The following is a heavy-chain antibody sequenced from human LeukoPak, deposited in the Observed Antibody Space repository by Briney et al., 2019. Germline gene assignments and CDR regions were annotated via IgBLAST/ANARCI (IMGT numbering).Heavy chain of an antibody. Sequence: SETLSLTCAVYGGSFSGYYWSWIRQPPGKGLEWIGEINHSGSTNYNPSLKSRVTISVDTSKNQFSLKLSSVTAADTAVYYCARGQCLWWLQLNAFDIWGQGTMVTVSS. V-gene: IGHV4-34*01. CDR1: GGSFSGYY. D-gene: IGHD5-24*01. CDR2: INHSGST. J-gene: IGHJ3*02. CDR3: ARGQCLWWLQLNAFDI.